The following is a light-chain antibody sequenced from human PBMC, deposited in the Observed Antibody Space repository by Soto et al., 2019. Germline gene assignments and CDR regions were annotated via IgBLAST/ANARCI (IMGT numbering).Light chain of an antibody. CDR3: LQHNSYPRT. CDR1: QSISSW. CDR2: HAS. Sequence: DIQMTQSPSPLSASVGDRVTITCRASQSISSWLAWYQQKPGKAPKLLIYHASHLQSGVPSRFSGSRSGTEFTLTISSLQPEDVATYYCLQHNSYPRTFGQGTKVDIK. J-gene: IGKJ1*01. V-gene: IGKV1-5*01.